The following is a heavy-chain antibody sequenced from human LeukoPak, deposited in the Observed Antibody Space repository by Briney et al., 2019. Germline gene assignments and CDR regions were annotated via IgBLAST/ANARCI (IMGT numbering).Heavy chain of an antibody. CDR1: GFTFSTYA. V-gene: IGHV3-23*01. Sequence: GGSLRLSCAASGFTFSTYAMSWVRQTPGKGLEWVAAISGSNPGTYHANSVKGRFTISRDNSKNTLHLQMSGLRAEDTARYYCAKAPVGHCSGAFCCHFDSWGQGAPVTV. CDR2: ISGSNPGT. CDR3: AKAPVGHCSGAFCCHFDS. J-gene: IGHJ4*02. D-gene: IGHD2-15*01.